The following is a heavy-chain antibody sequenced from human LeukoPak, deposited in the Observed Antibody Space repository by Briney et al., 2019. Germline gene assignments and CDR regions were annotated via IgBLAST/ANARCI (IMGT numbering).Heavy chain of an antibody. CDR1: GFTFDDYA. D-gene: IGHD2-2*01. V-gene: IGHV3-9*01. CDR3: AKGYCSSTTCRFDY. CDR2: ISWNSGSV. Sequence: GGSLRLSCAASGFTFDDYAMHWVRQAPGKGLEWVSGISWNSGSVDYADSVKGRFTISRDNAKNSLYLQMNSLRVEDTALYYCAKGYCSSTTCRFDYWGQGTLVTVSS. J-gene: IGHJ4*02.